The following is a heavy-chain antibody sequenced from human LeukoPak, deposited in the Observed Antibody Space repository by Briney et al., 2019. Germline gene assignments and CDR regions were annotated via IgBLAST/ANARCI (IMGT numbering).Heavy chain of an antibody. Sequence: ASVKVSCKVSGYTLTELSMYWVRQAPGKGLEWMGGFDPEDGETIYAQKFQGRVTMTEDTSTDTAYMELSSLRSEDTAVYYCATDGSSIEGYYYMDVWGKGTTVTVSS. CDR1: GYTLTELS. CDR2: FDPEDGET. CDR3: ATDGSSIEGYYYMDV. D-gene: IGHD6-6*01. J-gene: IGHJ6*03. V-gene: IGHV1-24*01.